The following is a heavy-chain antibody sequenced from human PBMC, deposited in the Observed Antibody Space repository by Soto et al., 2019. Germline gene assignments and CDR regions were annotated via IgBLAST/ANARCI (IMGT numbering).Heavy chain of an antibody. Sequence: PGGSLRLSCAASGFTFSSYAMSWVRQAPGKGLEWVSAISGSGGSTYYADSVKGRFTISRDNSKNTLYLQMNSLRAEDTAVYYCEEDRFIVVVPAPVDYWGQGTLVTVS. CDR2: ISGSGGST. CDR3: EEDRFIVVVPAPVDY. D-gene: IGHD2-2*01. V-gene: IGHV3-23*01. J-gene: IGHJ4*02. CDR1: GFTFSSYA.